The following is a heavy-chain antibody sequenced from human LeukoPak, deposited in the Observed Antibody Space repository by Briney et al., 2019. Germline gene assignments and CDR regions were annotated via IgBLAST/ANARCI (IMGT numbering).Heavy chain of an antibody. CDR2: FGTGGDT. CDR1: GFTFSSYD. CDR3: ARGGWSHNNRYFDL. V-gene: IGHV3-13*04. J-gene: IGHJ2*01. D-gene: IGHD6-19*01. Sequence: GGSLRLSCVASGFTFSSYDMHWVRQAAGRGLEWVSAFGTGGDTYCPGSVKGRFTISREDAKNSLYLQMNSLRAGDTAVYYCARGGWSHNNRYFDLWGRGTLVTVSS.